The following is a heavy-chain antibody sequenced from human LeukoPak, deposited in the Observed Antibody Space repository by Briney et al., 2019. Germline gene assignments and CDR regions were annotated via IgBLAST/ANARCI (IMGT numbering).Heavy chain of an antibody. D-gene: IGHD6-19*01. Sequence: ASVKVSCKASGYTFTSYDINWVRQATGQGLEWMGWMNPNSGNTGYAQKFQGRVTMARNTSIGTAYMELYSLRSEDTAVYYCARGSSGWPYQDAFDIWAQGTMVTVSS. CDR1: GYTFTSYD. J-gene: IGHJ3*02. CDR2: MNPNSGNT. CDR3: ARGSSGWPYQDAFDI. V-gene: IGHV1-8*01.